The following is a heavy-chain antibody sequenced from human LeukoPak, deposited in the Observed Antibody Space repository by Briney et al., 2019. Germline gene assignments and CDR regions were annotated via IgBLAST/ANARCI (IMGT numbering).Heavy chain of an antibody. CDR3: VRYLMYNTGCTEC. D-gene: IGHD2-8*02. Sequence: PGGTLRLSCAASGFTFSAYCMHWLPQAPGKGPVWISHIKTDGSITDYADSVKGRFTISRANAKNTLYLKMHSLSADDTAVYYIVRYLMYNTGCTECWGQGTLVTVSS. V-gene: IGHV3-74*01. J-gene: IGHJ4*02. CDR2: IKTDGSIT. CDR1: GFTFSAYC.